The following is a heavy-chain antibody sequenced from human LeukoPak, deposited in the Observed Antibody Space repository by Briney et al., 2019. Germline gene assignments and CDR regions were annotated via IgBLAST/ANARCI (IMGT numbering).Heavy chain of an antibody. CDR1: GFTFSNYG. J-gene: IGHJ3*01. D-gene: IGHD3-10*01. CDR3: ARDVTGFPGNNFDV. CDR2: ISSRSVSI. V-gene: IGHV3-48*01. Sequence: PGGSLRLSCAASGFTFSNYGMNWVRQAPGKGLEWVSYISSRSVSIHYADSAKGRFTISRDNAKNSLYLQMNSLRAEDTALYFCARDVTGFPGNNFDVWGQGTMVTVSS.